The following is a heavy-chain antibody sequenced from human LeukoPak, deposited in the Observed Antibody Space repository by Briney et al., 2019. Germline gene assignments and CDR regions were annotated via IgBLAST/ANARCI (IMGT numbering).Heavy chain of an antibody. CDR2: ISSSSSYI. Sequence: GGSLRLSCAASGFTFSSYSMNWVRQAPGKGLEWVSSISSSSSYIYYADSVKGRFTISRDNAKNSLYLQMNSLRVEDTAMYYCARDLNWNQADYWGQGTLVTVSS. D-gene: IGHD1-1*01. J-gene: IGHJ4*02. V-gene: IGHV3-21*01. CDR1: GFTFSSYS. CDR3: ARDLNWNQADY.